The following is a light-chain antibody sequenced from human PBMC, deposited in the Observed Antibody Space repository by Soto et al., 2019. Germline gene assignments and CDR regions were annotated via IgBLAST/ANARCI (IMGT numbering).Light chain of an antibody. CDR3: QPYKSYSPWT. CDR1: QTISSR. Sequence: HAPSTRSGSFGDRDIITGRASQTISSRLARYQQKPGKAPKLLIYKASTLKSGVPSRFSGSGSGTEFTLTISSLQPDDFASYYCQPYKSYSPWTFGQGTEVGIK. V-gene: IGKV1-5*03. CDR2: KAS. J-gene: IGKJ1*01.